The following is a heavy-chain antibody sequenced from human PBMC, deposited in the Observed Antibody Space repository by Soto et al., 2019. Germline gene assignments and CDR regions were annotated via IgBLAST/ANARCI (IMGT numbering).Heavy chain of an antibody. V-gene: IGHV1-3*04. CDR2: VNTGNGNT. CDR1: GYTFTNYA. CDR3: ARGLSGIRSTWNAFKI. J-gene: IGHJ3*02. D-gene: IGHD1-26*01. Sequence: ASVKVSCKASGYTFTNYAIHWVRQAPGQRLEWMGWVNTGNGNTKYSQKFQGRVTVTRDTSASTAYMELSSLRSEDTAVYYCARGLSGIRSTWNAFKIGGQGTMVPVSS.